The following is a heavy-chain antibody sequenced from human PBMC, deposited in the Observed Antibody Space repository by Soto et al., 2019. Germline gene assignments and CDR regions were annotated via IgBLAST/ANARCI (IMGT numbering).Heavy chain of an antibody. CDR2: IYSGGST. J-gene: IGHJ6*02. V-gene: IGHV3-53*01. Sequence: GGSLRLSCSASGFTVSSNYISWVRQAPGKGLEWVSVIYSGGSTYYADSVKGRFTISRDNSKNTLYLQMKSLRAEDTAVYYCARDRRYYYDSNGGYYGMDVWGQGTTVTVSS. D-gene: IGHD3-22*01. CDR1: GFTVSSNY. CDR3: ARDRRYYYDSNGGYYGMDV.